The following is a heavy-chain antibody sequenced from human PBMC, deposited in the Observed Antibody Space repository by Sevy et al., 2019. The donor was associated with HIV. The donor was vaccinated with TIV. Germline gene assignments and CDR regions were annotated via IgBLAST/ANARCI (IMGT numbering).Heavy chain of an antibody. CDR2: IYYSGST. J-gene: IGHJ4*02. CDR1: GGSISSGGYY. Sequence: SETLSLTCTVSGGSISSGGYYWSWIRQHPGKGLEWIGYIYYSGSTYYNPSLKSRVTISVDTSKNQFSLKLSSVTDADTAVYYCARGGSGYFDYWGQGTLVTVSS. V-gene: IGHV4-31*03. D-gene: IGHD3-10*01. CDR3: ARGGSGYFDY.